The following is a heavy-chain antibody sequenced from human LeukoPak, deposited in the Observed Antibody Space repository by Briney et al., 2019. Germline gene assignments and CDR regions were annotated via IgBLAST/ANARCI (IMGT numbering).Heavy chain of an antibody. CDR1: GYTITGYY. Sequence: ASVKVSCKASGYTITGYYLHWVRQAPGQGLEWMGRINPNSGGTNSAQKFQGRITMTRDTSLSTAYMELRSLRSDDTAVYYCARTYYDILTGYGFWFDPWGQGTLVTVSS. D-gene: IGHD3-9*01. J-gene: IGHJ5*02. CDR2: INPNSGGT. CDR3: ARTYYDILTGYGFWFDP. V-gene: IGHV1-2*06.